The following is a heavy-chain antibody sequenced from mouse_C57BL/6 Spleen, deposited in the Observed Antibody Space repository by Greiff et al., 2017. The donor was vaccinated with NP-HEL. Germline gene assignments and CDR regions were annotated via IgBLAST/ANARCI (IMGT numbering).Heavy chain of an antibody. V-gene: IGHV1-64*01. J-gene: IGHJ2*01. CDR3: ARKLSHPDFDY. Sequence: VQLQQPGAELVKPGASVKLSCKASGYTFTSYWMPWVQQRPGQGLAWIGMLHPNSGSTNYNEKFTSQATLTVDQSSSTAYMQLSSLTSEDAAVYYCARKLSHPDFDYWGQGTTLTVSS. CDR1: GYTFTSYW. CDR2: LHPNSGST.